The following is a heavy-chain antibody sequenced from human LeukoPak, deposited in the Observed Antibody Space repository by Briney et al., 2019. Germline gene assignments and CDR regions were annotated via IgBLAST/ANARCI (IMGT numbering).Heavy chain of an antibody. CDR2: IYYSGST. Sequence: SETLSLTCTVSGGSISSYYWSWIRQPPGKGLEWIGYIYYSGSTYYNPSLKSRVTISVDTSKNQFSLKLSSVTAADTAVYYCARVAGEWLYDYWGQGTLVTVSS. CDR1: GGSISSYY. D-gene: IGHD3-3*01. J-gene: IGHJ4*02. V-gene: IGHV4-59*06. CDR3: ARVAGEWLYDY.